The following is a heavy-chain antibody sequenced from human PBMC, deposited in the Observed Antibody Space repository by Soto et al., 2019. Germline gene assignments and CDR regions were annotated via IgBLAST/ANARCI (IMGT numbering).Heavy chain of an antibody. CDR3: ASRPLREYCSSTSCYSYFDY. V-gene: IGHV1-69*13. D-gene: IGHD2-2*02. CDR1: GGTFSSYA. CDR2: IIPIFGTA. J-gene: IGHJ4*02. Sequence: SVKVSCKASGGTFSSYAISWVRQAPGQGLEWMGGIIPIFGTANYAQKFQGRVTITADESTSTAYMELNSLRSEDTAVYYCASRPLREYCSSTSCYSYFDYWGQGTLVTVSS.